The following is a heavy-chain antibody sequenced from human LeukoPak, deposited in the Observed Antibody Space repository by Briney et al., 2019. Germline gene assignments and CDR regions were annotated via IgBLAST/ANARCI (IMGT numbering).Heavy chain of an antibody. V-gene: IGHV1-2*02. CDR2: INPNSGGT. CDR1: GYTFTGYY. Sequence: ASVKVSCKASGYTFTGYYMHWVRQAPGQGLEWIGWINPNSGGTNYAQKFQGRVTMTRDTSISTAYMELSRLRSDDTAVYYCARDGPDIVVVPAAGPIDWFDPWGQGTLVTVSS. J-gene: IGHJ5*02. CDR3: ARDGPDIVVVPAAGPIDWFDP. D-gene: IGHD2-2*01.